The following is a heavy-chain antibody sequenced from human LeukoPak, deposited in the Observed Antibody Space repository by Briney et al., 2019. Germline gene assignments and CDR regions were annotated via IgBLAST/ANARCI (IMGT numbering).Heavy chain of an antibody. CDR2: ISGSGSGGST. CDR1: GFTFSSSA. J-gene: IGHJ4*02. V-gene: IGHV3-23*01. D-gene: IGHD5-24*01. CDR3: AKSGNNRFDY. Sequence: GGSLRLSCAASGFTFSSSAMSWVRQAPGKGLEWVSSISGSGSGGSTYYADSVKGRFTISRDNSKNTLYLQMNSLIAEDTAVYYCAKSGNNRFDYWGQGTRVTVSS.